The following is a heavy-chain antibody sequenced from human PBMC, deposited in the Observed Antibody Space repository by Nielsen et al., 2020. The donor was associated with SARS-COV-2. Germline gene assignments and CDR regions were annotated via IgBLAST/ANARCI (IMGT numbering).Heavy chain of an antibody. J-gene: IGHJ3*02. D-gene: IGHD3-3*01. V-gene: IGHV3-33*01. Sequence: GESLKISCAASGFTFSSYGMHWVRQAPGKGLEWVAVIWYDGSNKYYADSVKGRFTISRDNSKNTLSLQMNSLRAEDTAVYYCAIIWSGYTDAFDIWGQGTMVTVSS. CDR3: AIIWSGYTDAFDI. CDR1: GFTFSSYG. CDR2: IWYDGSNK.